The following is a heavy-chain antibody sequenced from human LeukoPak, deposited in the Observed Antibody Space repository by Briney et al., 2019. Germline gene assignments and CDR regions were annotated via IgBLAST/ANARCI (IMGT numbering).Heavy chain of an antibody. Sequence: GGSLRLSCAASGFTFSSYSMNWVRQAPGKGLEWVSVISGSGGSTYYADSVKGRFTISRDNSRNTLYLEIHSLRAEDAAVYNCAKDHNYASGSSYLVGPHYYYMDVWGKGTTVTISS. D-gene: IGHD3-10*01. V-gene: IGHV3-23*01. J-gene: IGHJ6*03. CDR3: AKDHNYASGSSYLVGPHYYYMDV. CDR1: GFTFSSYS. CDR2: ISGSGGST.